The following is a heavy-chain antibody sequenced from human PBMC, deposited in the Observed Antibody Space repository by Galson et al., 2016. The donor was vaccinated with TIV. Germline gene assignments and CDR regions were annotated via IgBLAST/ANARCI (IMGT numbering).Heavy chain of an antibody. Sequence: SCKASGYTFSYYGISWVRRAPGQGLEWMGWISGHSGNTDYARKFQGRLVMTTDTSTGTAFMEVRSLTSDDTAVYYCARDRGSRTMIQVVYYYYGMDVWGQGTTVTVSS. CDR3: ARDRGSRTMIQVVYYYYGMDV. V-gene: IGHV1-18*04. CDR2: ISGHSGNT. D-gene: IGHD3-22*01. J-gene: IGHJ6*02. CDR1: GYTFSYYG.